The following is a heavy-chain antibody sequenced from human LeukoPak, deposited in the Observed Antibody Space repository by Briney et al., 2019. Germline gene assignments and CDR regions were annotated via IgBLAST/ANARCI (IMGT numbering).Heavy chain of an antibody. CDR3: ARVRLTYYYYGMDV. CDR1: GFTVSSNY. Sequence: GGSLRLSCAASGFTVSSNYMSWVRQAPGKGLEWVSVIYSGGSTYYADSVKGRFTISRDNSKNTLYLQMNSLRAEDTAVYYCARVRLTYYYYGMDVWGQGTTVTVSS. CDR2: IYSGGST. V-gene: IGHV3-53*01. J-gene: IGHJ6*02. D-gene: IGHD3-9*01.